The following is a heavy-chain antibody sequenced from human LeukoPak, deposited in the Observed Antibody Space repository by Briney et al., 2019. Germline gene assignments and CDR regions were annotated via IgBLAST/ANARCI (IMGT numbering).Heavy chain of an antibody. Sequence: GGSLRLSCVGSGFTFSSHAMSWVRQAPGKGLEWVSVIAGGGSSTYYADSVKGRFTISRDNSKNTLYLQMNSLRVEDTAVYYCVKDPDPRYCSSTSCSPIWGQGTMVTVSS. J-gene: IGHJ3*02. CDR3: VKDPDPRYCSSTSCSPI. V-gene: IGHV3-23*01. D-gene: IGHD2-2*01. CDR2: IAGGGSST. CDR1: GFTFSSHA.